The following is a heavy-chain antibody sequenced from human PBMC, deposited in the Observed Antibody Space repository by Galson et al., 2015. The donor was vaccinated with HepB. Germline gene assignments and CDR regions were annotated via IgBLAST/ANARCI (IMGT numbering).Heavy chain of an antibody. D-gene: IGHD2-2*02. CDR1: GFTVSTNH. CDR2: IYSDGST. Sequence: SLRLSCAASGFTVSTNHMSWVRQGPGRGLEWISMIYSDGSTHYADSVKGRFTISRDNSKNTLYLQMNSLRAEDTAVYHCARGALPADIDGDWDWFDPWGQGILVTVSS. J-gene: IGHJ5*02. V-gene: IGHV3-53*01. CDR3: ARGALPADIDGDWDWFDP.